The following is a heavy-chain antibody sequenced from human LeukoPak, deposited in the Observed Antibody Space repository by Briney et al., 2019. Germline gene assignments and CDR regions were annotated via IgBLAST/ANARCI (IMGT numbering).Heavy chain of an antibody. D-gene: IGHD6-19*01. Sequence: HPGGSLRLSCAASGFTVSSNYMSWVRQAPGKGLEWVSAISGSGGSTYYADSVKGRFTISRDNSKNTLYLQMNSLRAEDTAVYYCAKDLGGGWYEGPLDYWGQGTLVTVSS. V-gene: IGHV3-23*01. J-gene: IGHJ4*02. CDR2: ISGSGGST. CDR1: GFTVSSNY. CDR3: AKDLGGGWYEGPLDY.